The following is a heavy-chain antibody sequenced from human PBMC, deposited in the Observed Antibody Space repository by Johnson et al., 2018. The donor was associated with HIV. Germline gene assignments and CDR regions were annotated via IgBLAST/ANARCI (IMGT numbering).Heavy chain of an antibody. V-gene: IGHV3-53*01. Sequence: VQLVESGGGLIQPGGYLRLSCAASGFTVSSNYMGWVRQAPGKGLEWVSVLYSGGSTYYTDSVKGRFTISRDNSKNTLYLHMNSLRAEDTAVYCCARDPCTGASCLPGAFDIWGQGTLVTVSS. D-gene: IGHD2-15*01. CDR1: GFTVSSNY. CDR3: ARDPCTGASCLPGAFDI. J-gene: IGHJ3*02. CDR2: LYSGGST.